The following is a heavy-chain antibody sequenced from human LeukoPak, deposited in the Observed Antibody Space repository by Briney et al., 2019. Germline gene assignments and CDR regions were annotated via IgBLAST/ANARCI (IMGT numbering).Heavy chain of an antibody. V-gene: IGHV1-18*01. CDR3: ARDPAVVVPAAMSAMPDY. CDR2: ISAYNGNT. Sequence: ASVKVSCKASGYTFTSYGIGWVRQAPGQGLEWMGWISAYNGNTNYAQKLQGRVTMTTDTSTSTAYMELRSLRSDDTAVYYCARDPAVVVPAAMSAMPDYWGQGTLVTVSS. CDR1: GYTFTSYG. J-gene: IGHJ4*02. D-gene: IGHD2-2*01.